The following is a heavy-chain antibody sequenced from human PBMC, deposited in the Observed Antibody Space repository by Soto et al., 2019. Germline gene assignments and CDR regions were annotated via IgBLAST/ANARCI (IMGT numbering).Heavy chain of an antibody. CDR1: GGSISSYYW. CDR2: LXXDXDX. CDR3: AHAGDYDLLTFDH. V-gene: IGHV2-5*08. J-gene: IGHJ4*02. D-gene: IGHD4-17*01. Sequence: TLSLTCTVSGGSISSYYWNWIRQPPGKALEXLALLXXDXDXRXSXXXXDRLAISKDTSSNQVVLTITNMDPGDTATYFCAHAGDYDLLTFDHWGPGTLVTVSS.